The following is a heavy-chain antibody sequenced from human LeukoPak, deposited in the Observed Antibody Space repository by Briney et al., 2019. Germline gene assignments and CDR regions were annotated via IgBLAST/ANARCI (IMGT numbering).Heavy chain of an antibody. D-gene: IGHD2-2*01. Sequence: GGSLRLSCAASGFTFSSYAISWVRQAPGKGLEWVSVISGSGGSTYYADSVKGRFTISRDNSKNILYLQMNSLRAEDTALYYRARAGAMYYFDFWGQGTLVTVSS. CDR2: ISGSGGST. CDR1: GFTFSSYA. V-gene: IGHV3-23*01. J-gene: IGHJ4*02. CDR3: ARAGAMYYFDF.